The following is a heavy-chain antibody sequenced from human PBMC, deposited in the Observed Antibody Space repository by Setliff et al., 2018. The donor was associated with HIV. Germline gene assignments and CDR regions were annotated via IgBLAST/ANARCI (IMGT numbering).Heavy chain of an antibody. V-gene: IGHV4-39*01. CDR2: IHSPGTV. CDR3: ARPSFGIGGGANFDS. CDR1: GAPTSRDNYF. D-gene: IGHD3-3*01. J-gene: IGHJ4*02. Sequence: SETLSLTCSVTGAPTSRDNYFWGRIRQPPGKGLEWIANIHSPGTVYYNPSLRSRVTISVDTSQSRFSLELTSVTAADTAVYYCARPSFGIGGGANFDSWGQGTLVTVSS.